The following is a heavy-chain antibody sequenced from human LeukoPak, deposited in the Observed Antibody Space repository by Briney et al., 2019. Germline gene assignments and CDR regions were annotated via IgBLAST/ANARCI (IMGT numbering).Heavy chain of an antibody. CDR2: IFYSGST. V-gene: IGHV4-59*01. CDR3: ARGTFWSGYYHDY. D-gene: IGHD3-3*01. CDR1: GGSISSYY. J-gene: IGHJ4*02. Sequence: KSSETLSLTCTVAGGSISSYYWSWIRQPPGKGLEYIGFIFYSGSTNYNPSLKSRVTISLNTSKTQFSLKLSSVTAADTAVYYCARGTFWSGYYHDYWGQGTLVTVSS.